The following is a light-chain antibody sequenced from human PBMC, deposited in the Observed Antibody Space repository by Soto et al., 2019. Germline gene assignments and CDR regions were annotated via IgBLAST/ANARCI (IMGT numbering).Light chain of an antibody. Sequence: DIQMTQSPSSLSASVGDRVTITCRASQGIRNDLGWYQQKPGKAPKRLIYAASSLQSGVPSRFSGSGYGTEFTLTISGLEPEDFALYFCQQYERPPFAFGQGTKLEIK. CDR2: AAS. J-gene: IGKJ2*01. CDR3: QQYERPPFA. CDR1: QGIRND. V-gene: IGKV1-17*01.